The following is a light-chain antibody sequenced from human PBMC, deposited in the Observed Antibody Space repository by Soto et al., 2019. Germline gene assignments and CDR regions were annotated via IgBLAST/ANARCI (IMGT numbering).Light chain of an antibody. V-gene: IGKV3-11*01. CDR3: QQRTNWPPT. Sequence: EIVLTQSPATLSLSPGERATLSCRASQSVRNDLVWYHQKPGQAPRVLIYSASNRATGIPARFSGSGSGTDFPLNLSSLEPEDFAVYYCQQRTNWPPTFGGGTKVEMK. CDR1: QSVRND. CDR2: SAS. J-gene: IGKJ4*01.